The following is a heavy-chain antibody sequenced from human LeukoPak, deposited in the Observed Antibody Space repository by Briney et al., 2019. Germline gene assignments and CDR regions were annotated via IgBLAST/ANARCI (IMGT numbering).Heavy chain of an antibody. D-gene: IGHD1-26*01. Sequence: GTSLRLSCAASGFTFSSGMHWVRQAPGKGLEWVAVISYDGNHKYYGVSVKGRFTISRDNSRNTLYLQMDSLKTEDTAVYYCAKGELHFNTCSFDYWGQGTLVTVSS. CDR3: AKGELHFNTCSFDY. CDR1: GFTFSSG. J-gene: IGHJ4*02. CDR2: ISYDGNHK. V-gene: IGHV3-30*18.